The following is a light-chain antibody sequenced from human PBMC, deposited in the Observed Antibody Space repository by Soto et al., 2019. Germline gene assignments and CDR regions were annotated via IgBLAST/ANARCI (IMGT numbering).Light chain of an antibody. Sequence: DIQMTQSPSTLSASIGDTVTVACRASQGISNWLAWYQQKPGKAPKLLIFHASSLESGVPSRFSGSGSGTEFTLTISSLQSDDFATYYCQQDSSYPTFGQGTKVEIK. J-gene: IGKJ1*01. CDR3: QQDSSYPT. CDR2: HAS. CDR1: QGISNW. V-gene: IGKV1-5*01.